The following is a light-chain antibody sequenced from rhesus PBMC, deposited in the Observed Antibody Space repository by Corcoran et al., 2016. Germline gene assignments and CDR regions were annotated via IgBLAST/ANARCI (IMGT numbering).Light chain of an antibody. CDR3: QQDYSWPWT. CDR1: QSVSSS. J-gene: IGKJ1*01. CDR2: VAS. Sequence: EIVMTQSPATLSLSPGERATLSCRASQSVSSSLAWYQPKPGQAPKLLIYVASSRATGIPDRFSGRGSGTEFTLTISSLGPEDVGVYYCQQDYSWPWTFGQGTKVEIK. V-gene: IGKV3-42*01.